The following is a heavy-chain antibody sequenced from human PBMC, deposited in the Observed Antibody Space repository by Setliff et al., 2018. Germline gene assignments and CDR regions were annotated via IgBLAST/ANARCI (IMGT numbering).Heavy chain of an antibody. CDR2: INQDGSGK. V-gene: IGHV3-7*01. CDR3: ARDGGTGMVKTYFYGLDV. D-gene: IGHD5-18*01. Sequence: GESLKISCAASGFVFGTYGMHWVRQAPGKGLDWVANINQDGSGKFYADSVKGRFTISRDNAKNSLFLQMNSLRAEDTGVYYCARDGGTGMVKTYFYGLDVWGQGTTVTVS. CDR1: GFVFGTYG. J-gene: IGHJ6*02.